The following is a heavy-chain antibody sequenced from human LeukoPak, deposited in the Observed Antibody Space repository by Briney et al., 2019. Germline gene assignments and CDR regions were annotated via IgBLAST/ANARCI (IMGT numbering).Heavy chain of an antibody. CDR2: ASGSDTGT. Sequence: LSGGSLRLSCAASGFIFTNYAMSWVRQAPGKGLEWISAASGSDTGTYHADSVRGRFTISRGTSKNTLYLQMNSLRAEDMAVYYCARGSRGSCRGVYCYPLDYWGQGTLVTVSS. D-gene: IGHD2-15*01. J-gene: IGHJ4*02. CDR1: GFIFTNYA. CDR3: ARGSRGSCRGVYCYPLDY. V-gene: IGHV3-23*01.